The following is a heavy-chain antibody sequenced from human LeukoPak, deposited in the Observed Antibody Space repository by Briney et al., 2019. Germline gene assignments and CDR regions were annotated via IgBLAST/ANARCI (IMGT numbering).Heavy chain of an antibody. V-gene: IGHV3-21*04. Sequence: PGGSLRLSCAASGFTFSSYDMNWVRQAPGKGLEWVSSISTSSSYIYYADSVKGRFTISRDNAKNSLYLQMNSLRAEDTAVYYCARARGLGPGGWFDPWGQGTLVTVSS. CDR2: ISTSSSYI. D-gene: IGHD3-10*01. J-gene: IGHJ5*02. CDR1: GFTFSSYD. CDR3: ARARGLGPGGWFDP.